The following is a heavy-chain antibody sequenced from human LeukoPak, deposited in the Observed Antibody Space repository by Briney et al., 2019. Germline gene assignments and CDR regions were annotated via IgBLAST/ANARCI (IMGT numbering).Heavy chain of an antibody. V-gene: IGHV4-30-4*01. J-gene: IGHJ4*02. CDR2: IYYSGST. Sequence: SETLSLTCTVSGGSISSGDYYWSWIRQPPGKGLEWIGYIYYSGSTYYNPSLKSRVTISVDTSKNQFSLKLSSVTAADTAVYYCARIRITIVRGVISHDFDYWGQGTLVTDSS. CDR1: GGSISSGDYY. D-gene: IGHD3-10*01. CDR3: ARIRITIVRGVISHDFDY.